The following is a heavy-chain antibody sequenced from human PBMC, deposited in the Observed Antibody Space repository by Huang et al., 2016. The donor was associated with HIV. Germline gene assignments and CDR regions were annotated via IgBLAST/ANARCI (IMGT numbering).Heavy chain of an antibody. Sequence: QVQLVQSGAEVKKPGSSVKVSCKASGGTFSSYAISWVRQAPGQGLEGMGGIIPSFGTANDAQKFQGRFTITADESTSTAYMELSSLRSEDTAVYYCAREGRDGYNLDAFDIWGQGTMVTVSS. CDR3: AREGRDGYNLDAFDI. D-gene: IGHD5-12*01. CDR1: GGTFSSYA. V-gene: IGHV1-69*13. J-gene: IGHJ3*02. CDR2: IIPSFGTA.